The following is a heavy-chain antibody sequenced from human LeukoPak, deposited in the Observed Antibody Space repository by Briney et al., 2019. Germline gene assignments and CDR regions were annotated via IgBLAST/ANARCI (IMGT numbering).Heavy chain of an antibody. V-gene: IGHV1-2*02. J-gene: IGHJ5*02. CDR3: ARDLGEPYCSSTSCPTNWFDP. CDR2: INPNSGGT. CDR1: GYTFTGYY. D-gene: IGHD2-2*01. Sequence: GASVKVSCKASGYTFTGYYMHWVRQAPGQGLEWMGWINPNSGGTNYAQKFQGRVTMTRDTSISTAYMELSRLRSDDTAVYYCARDLGEPYCSSTSCPTNWFDPWGQGTLVTVSS.